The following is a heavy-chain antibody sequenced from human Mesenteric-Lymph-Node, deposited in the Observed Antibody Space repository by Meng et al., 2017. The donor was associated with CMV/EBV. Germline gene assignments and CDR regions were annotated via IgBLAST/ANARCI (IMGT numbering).Heavy chain of an antibody. D-gene: IGHD2-2*01. V-gene: IGHV4-61*01. CDR2: IYHSGST. J-gene: IGHJ4*02. CDR1: GGSVSSVNYY. Sequence: SETLSLTCTVSGGSVSSVNYYWSWLRPPPGKGLEWIGYIYHSGSTNYNPSLKSRVTISVDTSKSQFSLKLSSVTAADTAVYYCATYLVVPSNYQFDSWGQGTLVTVSS. CDR3: ATYLVVPSNYQFDS.